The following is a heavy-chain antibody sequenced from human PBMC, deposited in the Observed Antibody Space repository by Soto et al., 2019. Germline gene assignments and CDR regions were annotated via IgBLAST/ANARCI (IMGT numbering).Heavy chain of an antibody. J-gene: IGHJ3*02. CDR3: AKSRMRIVVVIRSGPPFDAFDI. V-gene: IGHV3-23*01. Sequence: PGGSLRLSCAASGFTFSSYAMSWVRQAPGKGLEWVSGIIGSGGSTYYADSVKGRFTISRDNSKNTLYLQMNSLRAEDTAVYYCAKSRMRIVVVIRSGPPFDAFDIWGQGTMVTVSS. D-gene: IGHD3-22*01. CDR1: GFTFSSYA. CDR2: IIGSGGST.